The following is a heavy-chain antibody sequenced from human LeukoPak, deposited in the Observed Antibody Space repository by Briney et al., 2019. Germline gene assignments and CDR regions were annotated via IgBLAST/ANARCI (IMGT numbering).Heavy chain of an antibody. V-gene: IGHV1-2*02. CDR2: INRNSGGT. D-gene: IGHD3-16*02. CDR1: GYTFTGYY. J-gene: IGHJ4*02. CDR3: ASRPIMITFGGVIVAY. Sequence: EASVKVSCKASGYTFTGYYMHWVRQAPGQGLEGMGWINRNSGGTNYAQKFQGRVTMTTDTSISTAYMELSRLRSDDTAVYYCASRPIMITFGGVIVAYWGQGTLVTVSS.